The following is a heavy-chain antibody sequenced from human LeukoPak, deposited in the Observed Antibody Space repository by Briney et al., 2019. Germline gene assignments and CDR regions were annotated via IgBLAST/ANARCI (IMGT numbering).Heavy chain of an antibody. D-gene: IGHD3-10*01. CDR2: ISAYNRNT. J-gene: IGHJ6*02. CDR1: GYTFTIYG. CDR3: ARDVGKKLWFGESYYYGMDV. Sequence: ASVTVSCKASGYTFTIYGISWVRQAPGQGLEWMGWISAYNRNTNYAQKLQGRVTMTTDTSTSTAYMELRSLRSDDTAVYYCARDVGKKLWFGESYYYGMDVWGQGTTVTVSS. V-gene: IGHV1-18*01.